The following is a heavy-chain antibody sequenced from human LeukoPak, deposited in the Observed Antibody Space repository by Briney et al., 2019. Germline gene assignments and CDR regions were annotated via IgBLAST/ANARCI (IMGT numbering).Heavy chain of an antibody. D-gene: IGHD2-21*02. CDR1: GGTFSSYA. CDR3: AQSTYCGGDCYSGFDY. CDR2: IIPIFGTA. V-gene: IGHV1-69*05. J-gene: IGHJ4*02. Sequence: GASVKVSCKASGGTFSSYAISWVRQAPGQGLEWMGGIIPIFGTANYAQKFQGRVTITTDESTSTAYMELSSLRSEDTAVHYCAQSTYCGGDCYSGFDYWGQGTLVTVSS.